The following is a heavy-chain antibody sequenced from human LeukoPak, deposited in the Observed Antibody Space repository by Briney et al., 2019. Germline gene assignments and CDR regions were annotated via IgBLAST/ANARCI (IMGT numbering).Heavy chain of an antibody. J-gene: IGHJ4*02. CDR3: ARLPYRDGVAQDY. Sequence: ASVTVSFKTSGYTFTRYYMQWVRQAPGHGLEWMGIINPISGATDYAQKFQGRVTMTRDTSTSTVYVELSSLRSEDTAMYYCARLPYRDGVAQDYWGQGTLVTVSS. D-gene: IGHD3-16*02. CDR1: GYTFTRYY. CDR2: INPISGAT. V-gene: IGHV1-46*01.